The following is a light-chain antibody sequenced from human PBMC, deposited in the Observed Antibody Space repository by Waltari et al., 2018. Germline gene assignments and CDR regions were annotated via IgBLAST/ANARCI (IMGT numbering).Light chain of an antibody. V-gene: IGLV2-8*01. CDR3: SSYAGSNNLL. CDR1: SSDVGGYNY. CDR2: EVN. J-gene: IGLJ2*01. Sequence: QSALTHPPSASGPPGQSVTISCTGTSSDVGGYNYVSWYQQPPDKAPNVTIYEVNKLPAGVADRFSGSKSGNTASLTVSGLQAEDEADYYCSSYAGSNNLLFGGGTKLTVL.